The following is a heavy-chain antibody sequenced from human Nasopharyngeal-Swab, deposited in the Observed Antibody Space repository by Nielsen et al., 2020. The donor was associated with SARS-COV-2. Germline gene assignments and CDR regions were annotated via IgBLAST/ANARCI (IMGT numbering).Heavy chain of an antibody. Sequence: GESLKISCAASGFTFSSYGMHWVRQAPGKGLEWVAVISYDGSNKYYADSVKGRFTISRDNSKNTLYLLMNSLRAEDTAVYYCAKLSVGATSLFDYWGQGTLVTVSS. J-gene: IGHJ4*02. CDR3: AKLSVGATSLFDY. V-gene: IGHV3-30*18. CDR2: ISYDGSNK. CDR1: GFTFSSYG. D-gene: IGHD1-26*01.